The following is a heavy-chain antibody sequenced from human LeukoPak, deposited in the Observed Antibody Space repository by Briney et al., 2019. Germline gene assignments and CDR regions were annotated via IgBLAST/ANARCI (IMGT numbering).Heavy chain of an antibody. V-gene: IGHV3-30*02. CDR2: IRYDGSNK. J-gene: IGHJ4*02. Sequence: PGGSLRLSCAASGFTFSSYGMHWVRQAPGKGLEWVAFIRYDGSNKYYADSVKGRFTISRDNAKNSLHLQMNSLRAEDTAVYYCARIHIVGAMPSDYWGQGTLVTVSS. CDR3: ARIHIVGAMPSDY. D-gene: IGHD1-26*01. CDR1: GFTFSSYG.